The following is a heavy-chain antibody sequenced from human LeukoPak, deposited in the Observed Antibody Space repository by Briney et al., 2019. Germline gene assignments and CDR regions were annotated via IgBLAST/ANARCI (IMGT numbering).Heavy chain of an antibody. Sequence: KASETLSLTCAVYGGSFSGYYWSWIRQPPGKGLEWIGEINHSGSTNYNPSLKSRVTISVDTSKNQFSLKLSSVTAADTAVYYCARFLTINWFDPWGQGTLVTVSS. J-gene: IGHJ5*02. CDR1: GGSFSGYY. CDR3: ARFLTINWFDP. V-gene: IGHV4-34*01. CDR2: INHSGST. D-gene: IGHD4/OR15-4a*01.